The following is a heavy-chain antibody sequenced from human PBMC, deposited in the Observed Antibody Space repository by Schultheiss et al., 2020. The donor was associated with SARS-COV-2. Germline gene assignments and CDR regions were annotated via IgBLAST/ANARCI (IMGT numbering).Heavy chain of an antibody. D-gene: IGHD3-16*02. CDR3: ARDFPAWSVWGSYRYYFDY. CDR2: INPSGGST. V-gene: IGHV1-46*01. J-gene: IGHJ4*02. CDR1: GYTFTSYY. Sequence: ASVKVSCKASGYTFTSYYMHWVRQAPGQGLEWMGIINPSGGSTSYAQKFQGRVTMTTDTSTSTAYMELRSLRSDDTAVYYCARDFPAWSVWGSYRYYFDYWGQGTLVTVSS.